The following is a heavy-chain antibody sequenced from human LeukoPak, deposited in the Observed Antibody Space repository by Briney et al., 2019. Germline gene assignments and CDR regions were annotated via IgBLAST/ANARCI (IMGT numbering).Heavy chain of an antibody. V-gene: IGHV3-33*06. CDR2: IWYDGSNK. J-gene: IGHJ4*02. CDR3: AKDSGEVVPAAPDY. D-gene: IGHD2-2*01. CDR1: GFTFSSYG. Sequence: PGRSLRLSCAASGFTFSSYGMHWVRQAPGKGLEWVAVIWYDGSNKYYADSVKGRFTISRDNSENTLYLQMNSLRAEDTAVYYCAKDSGEVVPAAPDYWGQGTLVTVSS.